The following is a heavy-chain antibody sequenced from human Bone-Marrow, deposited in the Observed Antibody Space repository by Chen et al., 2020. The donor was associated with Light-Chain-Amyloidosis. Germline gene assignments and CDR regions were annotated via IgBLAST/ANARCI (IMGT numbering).Heavy chain of an antibody. V-gene: IGHV3-11*06. J-gene: IGHJ4*02. CDR1: GFTFSDYY. CDR3: ARDRVWYVDY. Sequence: QVQPVETGGGLVKPGGSLRLSCAAPGFTFSDYYMSWIRQAPGKGLEWVSYISSSSSYTNYADSVKGRFTISRDNAKNSLYLQMNSLRAEDTAVYYCARDRVWYVDYWGQGTLVTVSS. D-gene: IGHD6-13*01. CDR2: ISSSSSYT.